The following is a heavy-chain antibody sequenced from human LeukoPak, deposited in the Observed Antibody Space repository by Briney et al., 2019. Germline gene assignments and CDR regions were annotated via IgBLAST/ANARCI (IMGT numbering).Heavy chain of an antibody. V-gene: IGHV3-23*01. D-gene: IGHD1-26*01. CDR2: ISGSGGST. J-gene: IGHJ4*02. Sequence: GGSLRLSCVASGFTFSSYGMSWVRQAPGKGLEWVSVISGSGGSTYHADSVKGRFTISRDNSKNTLFLQMNSLRAEDTAVYYCAKTGRGTTTFHYFDYWGKGTLVTVSS. CDR3: AKTGRGTTTFHYFDY. CDR1: GFTFSSYG.